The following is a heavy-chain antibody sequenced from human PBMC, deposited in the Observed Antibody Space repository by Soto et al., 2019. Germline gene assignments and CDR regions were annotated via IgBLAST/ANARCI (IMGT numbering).Heavy chain of an antibody. Sequence: SETLSLTCAAYGGSFSGYYWTWIRQPPGTGLEWIGEINHSGSTNYNPSLKSRVTISVDTSKNRFSLKLTSVTAADTAVYYCARDKITGLFDYWGQGTLVTVSS. J-gene: IGHJ4*02. D-gene: IGHD2-8*02. V-gene: IGHV4-34*01. CDR3: ARDKITGLFDY. CDR2: INHSGST. CDR1: GGSFSGYY.